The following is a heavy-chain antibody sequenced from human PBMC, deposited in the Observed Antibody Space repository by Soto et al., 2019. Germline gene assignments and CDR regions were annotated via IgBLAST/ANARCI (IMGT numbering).Heavy chain of an antibody. V-gene: IGHV3-7*01. CDR3: VRDNQPRSCWLPPYYYYGMDV. D-gene: IGHD6-13*01. CDR1: GFTFSSYW. J-gene: IGHJ6*02. CDR2: IKQDGSEK. Sequence: EVQLVESGGGLVQPGGSLRLSCAASGFTFSSYWMSWVRQAPGKGLEWVANIKQDGSEKYYVDSVKGRFTISRDNAKNSLYLQMNSLRAEDTAVHYCVRDNQPRSCWLPPYYYYGMDVWGQGTTVTVSS.